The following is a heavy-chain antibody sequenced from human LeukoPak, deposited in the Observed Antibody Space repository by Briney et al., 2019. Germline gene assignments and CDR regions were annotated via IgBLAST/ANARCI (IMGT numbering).Heavy chain of an antibody. CDR3: AKSHSLEYRGYFDY. CDR2: ISDSRGST. J-gene: IGHJ4*02. D-gene: IGHD2/OR15-2a*01. Sequence: GGSLRLSCATSGFTFSVYAMSWVRQAPGKGLGRVSTISDSRGSTYYADSVKGRFTISRGNSKNTLYLLMNELSAEDTAVYYCAKSHSLEYRGYFDYWGQGTLVTVSS. V-gene: IGHV3-23*01. CDR1: GFTFSVYA.